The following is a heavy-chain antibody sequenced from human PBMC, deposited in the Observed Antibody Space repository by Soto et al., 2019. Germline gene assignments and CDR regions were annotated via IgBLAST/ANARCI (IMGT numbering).Heavy chain of an antibody. CDR2: INSDGSST. V-gene: IGHV3-74*01. D-gene: IGHD3-3*01. J-gene: IGHJ3*02. CDR1: GFTFSSYW. Sequence: GGSLRLSCAASGFTFSSYWMHWVRQAPGKGLVWVSRINSDGSSTSYADSVKGRFTISRDNAKNTLYLQMNSLRAEDTAVYYCASSRGYYDFWSGYFYDAFDIWGQGTMVTVSS. CDR3: ASSRGYYDFWSGYFYDAFDI.